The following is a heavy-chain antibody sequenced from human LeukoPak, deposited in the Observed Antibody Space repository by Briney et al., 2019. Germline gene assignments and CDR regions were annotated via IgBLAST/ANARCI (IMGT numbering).Heavy chain of an antibody. V-gene: IGHV3-20*04. J-gene: IGHJ4*02. Sequence: GGSLRLSCAASGFTFDDYGMSWVRQAPGKGLEWVSGINCNGGSTGYADSVKGRFTISRDNAKNSLYLQMNSLRAEDTALYYCARDGSSSWYKRRYFDYWGQGTLVTVSS. CDR3: ARDGSSSWYKRRYFDY. CDR2: INCNGGST. D-gene: IGHD6-13*01. CDR1: GFTFDDYG.